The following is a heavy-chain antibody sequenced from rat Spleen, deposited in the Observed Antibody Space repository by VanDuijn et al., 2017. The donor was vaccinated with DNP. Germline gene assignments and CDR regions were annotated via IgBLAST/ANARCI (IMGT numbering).Heavy chain of an antibody. V-gene: IGHV2-19*01. Sequence: QVQLKESGPGMVQPSQTLSLTCTVSGFSLTDYSVHWVRQPPGKVLEWLAAISSGGSTYYNSALKSRLSISRDTSKSQVFLKMNSLQTEDTAIYYCTRGGDPYFDYWGQGVMVTVSS. CDR1: GFSLTDYS. J-gene: IGHJ2*01. CDR2: ISSGGST. CDR3: TRGGDPYFDY.